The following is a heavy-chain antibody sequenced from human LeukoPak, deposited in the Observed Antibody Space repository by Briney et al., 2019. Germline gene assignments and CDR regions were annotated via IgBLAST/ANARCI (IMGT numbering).Heavy chain of an antibody. CDR1: GFTFNKYW. CDR2: INNEGNDT. Sequence: GGSVRLSCAASGFTFNKYWMQGVRHVPRKGLIWVSRINNEGNDTNYVDSVKGRFTISRDNAKNTLYLQMNSLRAEDTAVYYCARGIYGNFDYWGQGSLVTVSS. V-gene: IGHV3-74*01. J-gene: IGHJ4*02. D-gene: IGHD3-10*01. CDR3: ARGIYGNFDY.